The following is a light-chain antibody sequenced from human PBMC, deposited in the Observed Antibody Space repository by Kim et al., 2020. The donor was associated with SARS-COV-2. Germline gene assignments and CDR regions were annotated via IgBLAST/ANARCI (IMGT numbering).Light chain of an antibody. J-gene: IGKJ5*01. Sequence: ASVGDRVTITCRASQGISNYLAWYQQKPGKVPKLLIYAASTLQSGVPSRFSGSGSGTDFTLTISSLQPEDVATYYCQKYNSAPRAFGQGTRLEIK. CDR1: QGISNY. CDR2: AAS. V-gene: IGKV1-27*01. CDR3: QKYNSAPRA.